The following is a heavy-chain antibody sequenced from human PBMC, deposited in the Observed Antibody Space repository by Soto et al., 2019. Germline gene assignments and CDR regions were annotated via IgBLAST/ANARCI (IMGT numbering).Heavy chain of an antibody. CDR3: SRSTGRY. V-gene: IGHV4-30-4*01. J-gene: IGHJ4*02. CDR1: GGSINTDAHY. CDR2: IYSSGST. Sequence: QVQLQESGPGLVKPSQTLSLTCTVSGGSINTDAHYWSWIRQPPGKGLEWIAYIYSSGSTSYNPSLKSRVAISIDTSKNQFSLRLRSVTAADTAVYYCSRSTGRYWGQGTLVTVSS. D-gene: IGHD2-21*01.